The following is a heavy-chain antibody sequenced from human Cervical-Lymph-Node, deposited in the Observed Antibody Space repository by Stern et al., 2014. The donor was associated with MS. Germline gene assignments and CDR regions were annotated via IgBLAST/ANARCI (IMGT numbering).Heavy chain of an antibody. Sequence: VQLPQSGAEERKSGSSVKVSCKASGGTFSNYAFSWVRQAPGQGLEWMGGIIPMFNTTEYARKFQGRLTIIADDSTSTAYMELNNLRFDDTAVYFCARFGGNAVWGQGTTVTVSS. CDR1: GGTFSNYA. CDR2: IIPMFNTT. V-gene: IGHV1-69*01. CDR3: ARFGGNAV. J-gene: IGHJ6*02. D-gene: IGHD4-23*01.